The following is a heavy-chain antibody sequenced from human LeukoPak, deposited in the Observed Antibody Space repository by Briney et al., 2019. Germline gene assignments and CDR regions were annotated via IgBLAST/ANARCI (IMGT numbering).Heavy chain of an antibody. J-gene: IGHJ4*02. CDR2: INPNSGGT. CDR1: GYTFTDYY. CDR3: AKLVGATPDY. Sequence: ASVKVSCKPSGYTFTDYYMHWVRQAPGQGLEWMGRINPNSGGTNYAQKFQGRIPMTRDKSISTAYMELSRLRSDDKAVYYCAKLVGATPDYWGQGALVTVSS. D-gene: IGHD1-26*01. V-gene: IGHV1-2*06.